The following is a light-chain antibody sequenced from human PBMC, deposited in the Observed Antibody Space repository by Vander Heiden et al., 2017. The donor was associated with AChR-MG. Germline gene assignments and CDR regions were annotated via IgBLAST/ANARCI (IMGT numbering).Light chain of an antibody. CDR1: SLRSYL. J-gene: IGLJ1*01. Sequence: SSELTQDPAVSVALGQTVRITCRGDSLRSYLASWYQQKPGQAPVLVIYGKNNRLTGISDRFSGSNSGDTASLTITGAQAEDEADYYCNSRATSGNQYVLGPGTKVTV. CDR2: GKN. V-gene: IGLV3-19*01. CDR3: NSRATSGNQYV.